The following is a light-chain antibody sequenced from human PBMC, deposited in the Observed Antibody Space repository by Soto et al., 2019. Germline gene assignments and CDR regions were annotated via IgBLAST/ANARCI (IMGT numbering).Light chain of an antibody. V-gene: IGKV3-20*01. CDR3: QQYGSSPLT. Sequence: EIVLTQSPGTLSLSPGERATLSCRASQSGSSSFLAWYQQKPGQAPRLLLYGASSRATGIPDRFSGSGSGAAFSLTISRLEPEDVAVYYCQQYGSSPLTFGGGTKVEIK. CDR1: QSGSSSF. J-gene: IGKJ4*01. CDR2: GAS.